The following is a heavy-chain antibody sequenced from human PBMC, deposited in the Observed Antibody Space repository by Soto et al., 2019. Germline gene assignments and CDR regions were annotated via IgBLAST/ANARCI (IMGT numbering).Heavy chain of an antibody. V-gene: IGHV1-69*01. CDR2: IIPIFGTA. D-gene: IGHD3-16*01. CDR1: GGTFSSSS. Sequence: QVQLVQSGAEVKKPGSSVKVSCKASGGTFSSSSINWVRQAPGQGLEWMGEIIPIFGTANYAQKFQGRVTITADESTSTAYMELSSLRSEDTAVYYCARDVVRHSGGIDYWGQGTLVTVSS. J-gene: IGHJ4*02. CDR3: ARDVVRHSGGIDY.